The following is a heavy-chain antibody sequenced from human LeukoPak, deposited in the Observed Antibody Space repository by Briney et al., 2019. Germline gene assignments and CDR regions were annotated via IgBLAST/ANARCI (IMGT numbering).Heavy chain of an antibody. J-gene: IGHJ6*02. CDR3: ARVGRYYPPVYGMDV. V-gene: IGHV1-18*01. CDR2: ISAYNGNT. Sequence: ASVKVSCKASGYTFTSYGISWVRQAPGQGLEWMGWISAYNGNTNYAQKLQGRVTMTTDTSTSTAYMELRSLRSDDTAVYYCARVGRYYPPVYGMDVWGQGTTVTVSS. D-gene: IGHD2/OR15-2a*01. CDR1: GYTFTSYG.